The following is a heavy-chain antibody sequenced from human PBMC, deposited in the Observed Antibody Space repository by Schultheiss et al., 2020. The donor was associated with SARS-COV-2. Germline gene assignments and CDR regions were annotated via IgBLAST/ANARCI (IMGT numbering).Heavy chain of an antibody. CDR3: ARAYYYDSSGLTPADI. CDR1: GFTFSSYS. Sequence: GGSLRLSCAASGFTFSSYSMNWVRQAPGKGLEWVSSISSSSSYIYYADSVKGRFTISRDNAKNSLYLQMNSLRAEDTAVYYCARAYYYDSSGLTPADIWGQGTMVTVSS. J-gene: IGHJ3*02. V-gene: IGHV3-21*01. D-gene: IGHD3-22*01. CDR2: ISSSSSYI.